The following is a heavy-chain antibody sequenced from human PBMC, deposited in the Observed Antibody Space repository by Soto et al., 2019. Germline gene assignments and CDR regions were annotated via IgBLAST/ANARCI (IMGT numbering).Heavy chain of an antibody. J-gene: IGHJ4*02. CDR3: AKGKGVGATPDGANC. D-gene: IGHD1-26*01. Sequence: EMQVLESGGGLVQPGGSLRLFCAASGFTFSSYGMNWVRQAPGKGLEWVSGIRSDGDTTYNADSVKGRFTVSRDTSKNTVDLQMNSLRAEDTAVYYCAKGKGVGATPDGANCWGQGTLVTVSS. V-gene: IGHV3-23*01. CDR1: GFTFSSYG. CDR2: IRSDGDTT.